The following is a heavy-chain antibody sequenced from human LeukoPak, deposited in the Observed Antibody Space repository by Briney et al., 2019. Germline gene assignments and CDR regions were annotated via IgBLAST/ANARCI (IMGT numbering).Heavy chain of an antibody. CDR1: GYTSTSYY. D-gene: IGHD4-23*01. J-gene: IGHJ4*02. Sequence: ASVKVSCKASGYTSTSYYMHWVRQAPGQGLEWMGIINPSGGSTSYAQKFQGRVTMTRDTSTSTVYMELGSLRSEDTAVYYCARQLHHTGDFDYWGQGTLVTVSS. V-gene: IGHV1-46*01. CDR2: INPSGGST. CDR3: ARQLHHTGDFDY.